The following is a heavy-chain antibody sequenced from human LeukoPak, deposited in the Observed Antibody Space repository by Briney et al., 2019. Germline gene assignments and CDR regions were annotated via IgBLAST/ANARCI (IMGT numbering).Heavy chain of an antibody. D-gene: IGHD1-26*01. CDR1: GFTFSSHA. CDR2: ITDSGGRT. V-gene: IGHV3-23*01. Sequence: PVRSLRLSCEASGFTFSSHAMSWVRQAPGKGLEWVSAITDSGGRTNYADSVKGRFTIFRDNSKNTLYLQMNSLRAEDTAVYYCAKDLTTGTTIWSFDYWGQGTLVPVSS. J-gene: IGHJ4*02. CDR3: AKDLTTGTTIWSFDY.